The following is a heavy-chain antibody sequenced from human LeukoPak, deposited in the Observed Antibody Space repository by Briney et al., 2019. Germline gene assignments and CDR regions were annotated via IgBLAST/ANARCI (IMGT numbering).Heavy chain of an antibody. CDR3: ARGILTGYGY. J-gene: IGHJ4*02. Sequence: GRSLRLSCAASGFTFSSYAMHWVRQAPGKGLEWVAVISYDGSNKYYADSVKGRFTISRDNSKNTLYLQMNSLKAEDTAVYYCARGILTGYGYWGQGTLVTVSS. V-gene: IGHV3-30*04. D-gene: IGHD3-9*01. CDR1: GFTFSSYA. CDR2: ISYDGSNK.